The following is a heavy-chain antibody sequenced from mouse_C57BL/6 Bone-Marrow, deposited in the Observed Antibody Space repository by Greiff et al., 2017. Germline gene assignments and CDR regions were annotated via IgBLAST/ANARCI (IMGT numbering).Heavy chain of an antibody. CDR2: ISSGGDYI. V-gene: IGHV5-9-1*02. Sequence: EVQVVESGEGLVKPGGSLKLSCAASGFTFSSYAMPWVRQTPEQRLEWVAYISSGGDYIYYADTVKGRFTISRDNARNTLYLQMSRLKSEDTAMYYCTRGLFYAMDYWGQGTSVTVSS. D-gene: IGHD6-2*01. CDR3: TRGLFYAMDY. CDR1: GFTFSSYA. J-gene: IGHJ4*01.